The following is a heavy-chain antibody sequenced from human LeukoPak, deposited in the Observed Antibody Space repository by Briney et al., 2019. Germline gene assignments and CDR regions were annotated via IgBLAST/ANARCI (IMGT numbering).Heavy chain of an antibody. CDR3: ARGPMVRGVITPFDY. D-gene: IGHD3-10*01. J-gene: IGHJ4*02. V-gene: IGHV4-30-2*01. CDR1: GGSLATGGYS. Sequence: SETLSLTCTVSGGSLATGGYSWSWIRQPPGTGLEWLGYIYHSGSTHYSPSIMSRVTISLDRSKNQFSLTVNSVTAADTAIYYCARGPMVRGVITPFDYWGQGTLVTVSS. CDR2: IYHSGST.